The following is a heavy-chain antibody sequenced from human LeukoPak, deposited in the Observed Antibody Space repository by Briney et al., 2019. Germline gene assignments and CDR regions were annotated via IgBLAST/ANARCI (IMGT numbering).Heavy chain of an antibody. J-gene: IGHJ4*02. D-gene: IGHD1-1*01. CDR1: GYTFTGYY. CDR2: INPNSGGT. CDR3: ARVQDNWNDGFDY. V-gene: IGHV1-2*06. Sequence: ASVTVSFKASGYTFTGYYMHWVRQAPGQGLEWMGRINPNSGGTNYAQKFQGRVTMTRDTSISTAYMELSRLRSDDTAVYYCARVQDNWNDGFDYWGQGTLVTVSS.